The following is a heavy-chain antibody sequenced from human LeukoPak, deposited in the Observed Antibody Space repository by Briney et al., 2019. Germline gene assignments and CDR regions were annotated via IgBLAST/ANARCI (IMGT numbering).Heavy chain of an antibody. J-gene: IGHJ3*02. Sequence: SETLSLTCTVSGGSISSYYWSWIRQPPGKGLEWIGYIYYSGSTNYNPSLKSRVTISVVTSKNQFSLKLSSVTAADTAVYYCARATYGSGSYIWGQGTMVTVSS. V-gene: IGHV4-59*01. CDR1: GGSISSYY. CDR3: ARATYGSGSYI. CDR2: IYYSGST. D-gene: IGHD3-10*01.